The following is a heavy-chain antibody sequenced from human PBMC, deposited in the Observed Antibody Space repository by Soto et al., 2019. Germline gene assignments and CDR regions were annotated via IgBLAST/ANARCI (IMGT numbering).Heavy chain of an antibody. J-gene: IGHJ6*02. CDR2: ISHSGST. Sequence: SETLSLTCSVSGADINSGGFTWTWIRQHAGKGLERLGYISHSGSTDYNPSLKSRLSISGDTSKNHFSLTLTSVTAADAAVYYCATIGVSGYLAVWGQGTTVTVSS. V-gene: IGHV4-31*03. D-gene: IGHD3-16*02. CDR3: ATIGVSGYLAV. CDR1: GADINSGGFT.